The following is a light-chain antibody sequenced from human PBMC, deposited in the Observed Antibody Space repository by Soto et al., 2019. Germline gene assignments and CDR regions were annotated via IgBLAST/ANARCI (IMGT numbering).Light chain of an antibody. Sequence: IVLTQSPATLSVSAGARATLSCMASQNINSYFSWYQHRPGQAPRLLIYDATERAPGIPARFSGSGSGTDFTPTISRLEPEDFAVYFCHQRINWPFTFGQGTKLEIK. CDR3: HQRINWPFT. CDR2: DAT. J-gene: IGKJ2*01. CDR1: QNINSY. V-gene: IGKV3-11*01.